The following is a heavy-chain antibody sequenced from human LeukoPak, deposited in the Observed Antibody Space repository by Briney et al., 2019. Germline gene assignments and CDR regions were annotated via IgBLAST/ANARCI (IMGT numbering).Heavy chain of an antibody. V-gene: IGHV3-21*01. CDR3: ARESGYCGGDCYSADYFDY. CDR2: ISSSGNYI. CDR1: GFTFSSYS. J-gene: IGHJ4*02. Sequence: GGSLRLSCAASGFTFSSYSMNWVRQAPGKGLEWVSSISSSGNYIYYADSVKGRFTISRDNAKNSLYLQMNSLRAEDTAVYYCARESGYCGGDCYSADYFDYWGQGTLVTVSS. D-gene: IGHD2-21*02.